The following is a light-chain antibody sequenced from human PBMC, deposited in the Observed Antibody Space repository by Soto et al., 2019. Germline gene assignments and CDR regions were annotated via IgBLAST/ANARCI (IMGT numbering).Light chain of an antibody. CDR3: SSYAGSTKGV. CDR1: SSDDGGNNY. Sequence: QSALTQPPSASGSPGQSVTISCTGTSSDDGGNNYVSWYQQHPGKAPKLMIYEVSKRPSGVPDRFSGSKSGNTASLTVSGLQAEDEADYYCSSYAGSTKGVFGTGT. J-gene: IGLJ1*01. CDR2: EVS. V-gene: IGLV2-8*01.